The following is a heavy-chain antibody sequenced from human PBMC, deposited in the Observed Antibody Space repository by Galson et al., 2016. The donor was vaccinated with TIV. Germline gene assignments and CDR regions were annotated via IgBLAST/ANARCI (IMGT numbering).Heavy chain of an antibody. Sequence: QSGAEVKKPGESLRTSCKGSGYRFTNYWINWVRQMPGKGLEWMGRIDPSDSYTNYSPSFQGHVTISADKSISTAFLQWSSLRASDSAIYYCARGVSAGSGWLDPWGQGTTVTVSS. CDR2: IDPSDSYT. V-gene: IGHV5-10-1*01. CDR3: ARGVSAGSGWLDP. D-gene: IGHD2-8*01. J-gene: IGHJ6*02. CDR1: GYRFTNYW.